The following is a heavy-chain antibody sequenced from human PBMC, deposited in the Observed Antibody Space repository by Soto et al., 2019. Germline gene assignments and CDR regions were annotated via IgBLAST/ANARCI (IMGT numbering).Heavy chain of an antibody. V-gene: IGHV3-11*01. CDR3: ARDHSYGYVRFDY. J-gene: IGHJ4*02. CDR1: GFTFSDYY. D-gene: IGHD5-18*01. Sequence: PWWSLRLSCSASGFTFSDYYMSWIRQAPGKGLEWVSYISSSGSTIYYVDSVKGRFTISRDNAKNSLYLQMNSLRAEDTAVYYCARDHSYGYVRFDYWGQGTLVTVSS. CDR2: ISSSGSTI.